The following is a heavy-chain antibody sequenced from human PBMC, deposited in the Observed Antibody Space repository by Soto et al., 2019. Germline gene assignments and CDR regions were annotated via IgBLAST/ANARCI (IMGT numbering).Heavy chain of an antibody. V-gene: IGHV4-31*03. Sequence: SETLSLTCTVSGGSISSGGYYWSWIRQHPGKGLEWIGYIFHSGDTYYNPSLTGRLAFSVDTSKNQFSLRLTSVTVADTALYFCARHPRITRGWHFDLWGRGTLVTVSS. D-gene: IGHD7-27*01. CDR2: IFHSGDT. CDR1: GGSISSGGYY. J-gene: IGHJ2*01. CDR3: ARHPRITRGWHFDL.